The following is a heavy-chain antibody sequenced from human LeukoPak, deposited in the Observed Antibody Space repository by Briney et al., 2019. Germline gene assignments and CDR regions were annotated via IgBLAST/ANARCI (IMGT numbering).Heavy chain of an antibody. CDR3: ALVVDYSGSGTYLVDY. CDR2: ISHSGST. D-gene: IGHD3-10*01. J-gene: IGHJ4*02. Sequence: SETLSLTCAVYGGSFNVYHWRWIRQPPGKGLEWIGEISHSGSTNYNPPLMSRVTVSVDTSKKQFSLKLTSVTAADTAVYYCALVVDYSGSGTYLVDYWGQGTLVTVSS. V-gene: IGHV4-34*01. CDR1: GGSFNVYH.